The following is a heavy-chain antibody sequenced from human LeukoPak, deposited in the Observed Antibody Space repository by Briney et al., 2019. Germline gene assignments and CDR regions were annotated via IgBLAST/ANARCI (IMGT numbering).Heavy chain of an antibody. J-gene: IGHJ3*02. CDR2: IYYSGST. D-gene: IGHD1-26*01. CDR1: GGSISTYY. Sequence: SETLSLTCTASGGSISTYYWSWIRQPPGKGLEWIGYIYYSGSTNYNPSLKSRVTISVDMSKNQFSLKLSSVTAADTAVYYCARESVYSGRYYAFDIWGQGTMVTVSS. V-gene: IGHV4-59*01. CDR3: ARESVYSGRYYAFDI.